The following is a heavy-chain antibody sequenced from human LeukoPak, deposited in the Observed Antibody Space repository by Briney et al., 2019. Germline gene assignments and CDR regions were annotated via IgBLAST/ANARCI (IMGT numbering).Heavy chain of an antibody. CDR3: ARTMNDFWSHRYPLALNY. CDR2: IWHDGREK. Sequence: PGGSLRLSCAASGFTFSNYAMHWVRQAPGKGLGWVAVIWHDGREKYFVDSVKGRFTISRDNSKHTLFLQMNTLRPEDTALYFCARTMNDFWSHRYPLALNYWGQGTPVTVSS. J-gene: IGHJ4*02. V-gene: IGHV3-30*04. CDR1: GFTFSNYA. D-gene: IGHD3-3*01.